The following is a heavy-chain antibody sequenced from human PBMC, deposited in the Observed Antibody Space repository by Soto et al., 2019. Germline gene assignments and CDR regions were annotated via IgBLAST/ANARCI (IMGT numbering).Heavy chain of an antibody. CDR2: ISSSGSTI. J-gene: IGHJ4*02. CDR1: GFTFSSYE. CDR3: ARAYYYYDSSGFDY. D-gene: IGHD3-22*01. Sequence: QTGGSMRLSCAASGFTFSSYEMNWVRPAPGKGLEWVSYISSSGSTIYYADSVKGRFTISRDNAKNSLYLQMNSLRAEDTAVYYCARAYYYYDSSGFDYWGQGTLVTVSS. V-gene: IGHV3-48*03.